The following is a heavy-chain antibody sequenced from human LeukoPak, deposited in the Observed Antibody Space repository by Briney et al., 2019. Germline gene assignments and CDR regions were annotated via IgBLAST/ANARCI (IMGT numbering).Heavy chain of an antibody. D-gene: IGHD3-3*01. CDR1: GGSISSNAYY. J-gene: IGHJ4*02. CDR2: IYSSGSA. V-gene: IGHV4-39*01. CDR3: QSRYLEWLLEY. Sequence: SETLSLTCTVSGGSISSNAYYWAWIRQPPGKGLEWIGSIYSSGSAYYNPSLKSRVTISVDTSKNQFSLRLSSVTAADTAVYYCQSRYLEWLLEYWGQGTLVTVSS.